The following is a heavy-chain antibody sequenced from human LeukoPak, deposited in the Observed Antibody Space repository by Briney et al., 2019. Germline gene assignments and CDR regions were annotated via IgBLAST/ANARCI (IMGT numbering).Heavy chain of an antibody. D-gene: IGHD1-14*01. CDR1: GGTFSSYT. J-gene: IGHJ1*01. CDR3: ARSGTLLYDRKYFQH. Sequence: PGESQKISCKASGGTFSSYTISWVRQAPGQGLEWMGRIIPILGIANYAQKFQGRVTITADKSTSTAYMELSSLRSEDTAVYYCARSGTLLYDRKYFQHWGQGTLVTVSS. V-gene: IGHV1-69*02. CDR2: IIPILGIA.